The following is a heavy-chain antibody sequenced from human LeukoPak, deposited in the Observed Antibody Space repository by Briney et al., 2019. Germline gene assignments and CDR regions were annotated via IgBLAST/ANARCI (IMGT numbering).Heavy chain of an antibody. V-gene: IGHV5-51*01. CDR3: AIFDFLFGEIDNWFDP. J-gene: IGHJ5*02. Sequence: GESLKISCKGSGYSFTSYWIGWVRQMPGKGLEWMGITYPGDSDTRYSPSFQGQVTISAHKSISTAYLQWSSLKASDTAMYYCAIFDFLFGEIDNWFDPWGQGTQVTVSS. CDR1: GYSFTSYW. D-gene: IGHD3-16*01. CDR2: TYPGDSDT.